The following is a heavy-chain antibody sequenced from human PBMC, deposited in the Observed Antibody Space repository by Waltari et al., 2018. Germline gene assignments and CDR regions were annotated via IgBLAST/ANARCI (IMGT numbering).Heavy chain of an antibody. CDR3: ARGGGGSDY. Sequence: QVQLQESGPGLVKPSETLSLTCAVSGYSISSGYYWGWIRQPPGKGLEWIGSTYTRGSTNYNPPLKSRVTMSVDTSKNQFSLKLSSVTAADTAVYYCARGGGGSDYWGQGTLVTVSS. CDR2: TYTRGST. V-gene: IGHV4-38-2*01. D-gene: IGHD2-15*01. CDR1: GYSISSGYY. J-gene: IGHJ4*02.